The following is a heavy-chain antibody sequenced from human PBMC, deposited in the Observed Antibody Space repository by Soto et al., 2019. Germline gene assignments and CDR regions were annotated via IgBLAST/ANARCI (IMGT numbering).Heavy chain of an antibody. D-gene: IGHD3-10*01. CDR3: ARVIWSMNVMDV. CDR1: GYTFPNNG. Sequence: QVLLVQSGTEVKKPGASVKVSCKASGYTFPNNGFSWVRQAPGQGLEWVGWINTYNGDTNYAQKVQDRVTMTTDTSTSTAYMELRSLRSDDTAVYYCARVIWSMNVMDVWGQGTTVTVSS. V-gene: IGHV1-18*01. CDR2: INTYNGDT. J-gene: IGHJ6*02.